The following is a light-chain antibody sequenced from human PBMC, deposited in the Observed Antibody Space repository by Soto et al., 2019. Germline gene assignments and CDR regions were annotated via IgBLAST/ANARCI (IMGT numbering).Light chain of an antibody. CDR2: NNN. Sequence: QSVLTQPPSASGTPGQRVTISCSGGSSNIGTNAVNWYQQLSGTAPKLLIYNNNQRPSGVPDRFSGSKSGTSASLAISGLQSEDEADYYCAAWDDSLNGYVFGTGTKVTV. CDR3: AAWDDSLNGYV. V-gene: IGLV1-44*01. J-gene: IGLJ1*01. CDR1: SSNIGTNA.